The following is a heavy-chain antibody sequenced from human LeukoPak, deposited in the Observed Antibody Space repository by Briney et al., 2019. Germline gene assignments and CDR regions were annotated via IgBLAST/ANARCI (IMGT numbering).Heavy chain of an antibody. V-gene: IGHV1-24*01. Sequence: GASVKVSCKVSGYTLTELSMHWVRQAPGKGLEWMGGFDPEDGETIYAQKFQGRVTMTEDTSTDTAYMELSSLRSEDTAVYYCATDLSYSSSSPRFDYWGQGTLVTVST. CDR1: GYTLTELS. CDR2: FDPEDGET. J-gene: IGHJ4*02. D-gene: IGHD6-6*01. CDR3: ATDLSYSSSSPRFDY.